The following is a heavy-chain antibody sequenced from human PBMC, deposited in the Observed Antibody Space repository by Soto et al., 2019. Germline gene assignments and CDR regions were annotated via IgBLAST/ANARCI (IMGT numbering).Heavy chain of an antibody. V-gene: IGHV1-18*01. CDR1: GYTFTSFG. J-gene: IGHJ4*02. D-gene: IGHD6-6*01. CDR2: VNAYNGNT. CDR3: ATGAAVIAAHVI. Sequence: QVQLVQSGSEVKKPGASVKVSCKASGYTFTSFGVNWVRQAPGQGLEWMGWVNAYNGNTHYAQKFQDRVTLTADTSTSTAYMEVKSLRSDDTAVYYCATGAAVIAAHVIWGQGTLVTVSS.